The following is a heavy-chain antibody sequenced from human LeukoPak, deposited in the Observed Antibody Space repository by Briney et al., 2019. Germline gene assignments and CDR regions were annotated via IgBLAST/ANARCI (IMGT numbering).Heavy chain of an antibody. Sequence: SETLSLTCTVSGGSITNSGYHWGWIRQSAGKGLEWIGRIYTCGDTNYNPSLKSRVTISADTSRNQFSLKMTSLTAADTAVYYCARDSCSSNACSFDFWGQGILVTVSS. CDR3: ARDSCSSNACSFDF. CDR2: IYTCGDT. J-gene: IGHJ4*02. V-gene: IGHV4-61*02. CDR1: GGSITNSGYH. D-gene: IGHD2-2*01.